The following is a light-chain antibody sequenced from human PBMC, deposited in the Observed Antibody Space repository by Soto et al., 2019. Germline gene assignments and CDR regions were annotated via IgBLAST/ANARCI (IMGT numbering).Light chain of an antibody. CDR1: QSVSSN. V-gene: IGKV3-15*01. J-gene: IGKJ1*01. CDR3: QQYNKWPWT. Sequence: EIVMTQSPATLSVSPGERATLSCRASQSVSSNLAWYQQKPGQAPRLLICGASTRASGIPTRFSGSGSGTEFTLTINSLQSEDFAVYHCQQYNKWPWTFGQGTKVEIK. CDR2: GAS.